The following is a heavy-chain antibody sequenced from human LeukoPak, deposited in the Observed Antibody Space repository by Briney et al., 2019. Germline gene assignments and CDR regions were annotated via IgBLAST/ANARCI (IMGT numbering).Heavy chain of an antibody. CDR2: IYSGGST. D-gene: IGHD3-22*01. CDR3: ARESRYYYDSSGYSPGFDY. J-gene: IGHJ4*02. Sequence: GGSLRLSCAASGFTVSSNYMSWVRRAPGKGLEWVSVIYSGGSTYYADSVKGRFTISRDNSKNTLYLQMNSLRAEDTAVYYCARESRYYYDSSGYSPGFDYWGQGTLVTVSS. CDR1: GFTVSSNY. V-gene: IGHV3-66*02.